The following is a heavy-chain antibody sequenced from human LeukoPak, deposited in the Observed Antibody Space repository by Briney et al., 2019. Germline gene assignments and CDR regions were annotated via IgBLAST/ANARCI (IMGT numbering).Heavy chain of an antibody. D-gene: IGHD3-10*01. CDR3: AKDADFARIYYYFDS. CDR1: GFTFSHYG. J-gene: IGHJ4*02. Sequence: GGSLRLSCVGSGFTFSHYGMHWVRQAPGRGLEWVAVVWNDGSNKYYADSVKGRFTISRDNSKGTLYLEMNSLRAEDTAIYYCAKDADFARIYYYFDSWGQGTLVTVSS. CDR2: VWNDGSNK. V-gene: IGHV3-33*06.